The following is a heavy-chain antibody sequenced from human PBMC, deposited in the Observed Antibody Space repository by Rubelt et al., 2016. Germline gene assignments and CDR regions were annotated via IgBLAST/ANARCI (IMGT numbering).Heavy chain of an antibody. CDR2: TDWDDDK. D-gene: IGHD1-1*01. CDR3: ARISRNGYYFDY. Sequence: QITLKESGPTLVRPTQTLTLTCTFSGFSLSTGGVGVGWIRQPPGQALEWLARTDWDDDKYYSTSLKTRLTISKETSKNQVVLTMTKMDPVDTSTYYCARISRNGYYFDYWGQGTLVTVSS. J-gene: IGHJ4*02. V-gene: IGHV2-70*04. CDR1: GFSLSTGGVG.